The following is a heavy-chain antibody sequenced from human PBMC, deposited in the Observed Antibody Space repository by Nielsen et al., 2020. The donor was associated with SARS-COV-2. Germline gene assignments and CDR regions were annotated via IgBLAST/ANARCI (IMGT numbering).Heavy chain of an antibody. Sequence: ASVKVSCKASGYTFTTYALHWVRQAPGQRLEWMGWINAGSGKTKYSQKFQGRVKITTDTSATIAYMELSSLRSEDTAVYYCARDEGSGCSVGVCSTFDYWGQGSLVTVSS. V-gene: IGHV1-3*01. CDR2: INAGSGKT. J-gene: IGHJ4*02. CDR3: ARDEGSGCSVGVCSTFDY. CDR1: GYTFTTYA. D-gene: IGHD2-8*02.